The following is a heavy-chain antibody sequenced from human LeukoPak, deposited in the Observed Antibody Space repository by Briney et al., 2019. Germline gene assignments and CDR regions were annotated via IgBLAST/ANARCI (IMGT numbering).Heavy chain of an antibody. J-gene: IGHJ4*02. CDR3: ARGRRGYSYGYWVY. D-gene: IGHD5-18*01. CDR1: GGSFSGYY. V-gene: IGHV4-34*01. Sequence: SETLSFTCAVYGGSFSGYYWSWIRQPPGKGLEWIGEINHSGSTNYNPSLKSRVTISVDTSKNQFSLKLSSVTAADTAVYYCARGRRGYSYGYWVYWGQGTLVTVSS. CDR2: INHSGST.